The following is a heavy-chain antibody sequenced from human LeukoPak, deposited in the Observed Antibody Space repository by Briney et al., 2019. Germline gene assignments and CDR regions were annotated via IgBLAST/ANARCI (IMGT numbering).Heavy chain of an antibody. CDR1: GGSISSYY. D-gene: IGHD2-15*01. J-gene: IGHJ5*02. V-gene: IGHV4-4*07. CDR2: VYPSGST. Sequence: PSETLSLTCTVSGGSISSYYWNWIRQPAGEGLEWIGRVYPSGSTNYNPSLKSRVTLSIDTSKNQFSLKLNSVTAADTAVYYCARGGPEGYYGGVGCYRWFDPWGQGTLVTVSS. CDR3: ARGGPEGYYGGVGCYRWFDP.